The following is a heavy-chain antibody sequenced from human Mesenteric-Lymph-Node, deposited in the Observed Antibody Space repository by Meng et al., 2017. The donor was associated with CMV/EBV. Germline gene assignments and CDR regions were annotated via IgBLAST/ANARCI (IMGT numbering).Heavy chain of an antibody. D-gene: IGHD3-3*01. CDR3: ARADYCSSVTCAFDP. CDR1: GGSISSSSYY. V-gene: IGHV4-39*07. J-gene: IGHJ5*02. CDR2: IYYSGST. Sequence: SETLSLTCTVSGGSISSSSYYWGWIRQPPGKGLEWIGSIYYSGSTYYNPSLESRITISIDTSRNQFSLKLSSVTAADSAVYFCARADYCSSVTCAFDPWGQGSLVTVSS.